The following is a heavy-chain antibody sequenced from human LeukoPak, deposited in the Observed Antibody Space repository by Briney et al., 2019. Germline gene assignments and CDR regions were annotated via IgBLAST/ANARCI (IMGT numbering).Heavy chain of an antibody. CDR2: IYHSGST. D-gene: IGHD2-2*02. V-gene: IGHV4-30-2*01. CDR3: ARVGGVYCSSTSCYRPYIYHYYYYGMDV. J-gene: IGHJ6*02. CDR1: GVSISSGGYS. Sequence: SETLSLTCAVSGVSISSGGYSWSWIRQPPGKGLEWIGYIYHSGSTYYNPSLKSRVTISVDRSKNQFSLKLSSVTAADTAVYYCARVGGVYCSSTSCYRPYIYHYYYYGMDVWGQGTTVTVSS.